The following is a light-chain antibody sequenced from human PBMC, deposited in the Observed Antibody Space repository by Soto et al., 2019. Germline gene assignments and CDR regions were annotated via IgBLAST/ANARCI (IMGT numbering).Light chain of an antibody. J-gene: IGKJ1*01. CDR1: QSISTN. V-gene: IGKV3-15*01. Sequence: EIVMTQSPATLSVSPGERATLSCRASQSISTNLAWYQQKPGQAPRLLIYGASTRATGIPARFSGSGSGTEFTLTISSLQSEDFAVYYCQQYNNWSQTFGQGTKVESK. CDR3: QQYNNWSQT. CDR2: GAS.